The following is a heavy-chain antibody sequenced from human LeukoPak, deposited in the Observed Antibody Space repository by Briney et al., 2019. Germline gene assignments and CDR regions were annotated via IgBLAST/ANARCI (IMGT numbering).Heavy chain of an antibody. D-gene: IGHD6-13*01. V-gene: IGHV3-30*18. Sequence: GRSLRLSCAASGFTFSSYGMHWVRQAPGKGLEWVAVISYDGSNNYYADSVKGRFTISRDNSKNTLYLQMNSLRAEDTAVYYSAKASSSSWYSPYYYYMDVWGKGTTVTVSS. J-gene: IGHJ6*03. CDR3: AKASSSSWYSPYYYYMDV. CDR2: ISYDGSNN. CDR1: GFTFSSYG.